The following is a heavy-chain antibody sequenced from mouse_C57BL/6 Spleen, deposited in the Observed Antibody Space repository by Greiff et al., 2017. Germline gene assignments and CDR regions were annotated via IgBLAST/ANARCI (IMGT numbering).Heavy chain of an antibody. D-gene: IGHD2-5*01. CDR2: INPYNGGT. Sequence: EVQLQQSGPVLVKPGASVKMSCKASGYTFTDYYMNWVKQSHGKSLEWIGVINPYNGGTSYNQKFKGKATLTVDKSSSTAYMELNSLTSEDSAVYDCARERDYSNYDYWGQGTTLTVSS. CDR3: ARERDYSNYDY. CDR1: GYTFTDYY. V-gene: IGHV1-19*01. J-gene: IGHJ2*01.